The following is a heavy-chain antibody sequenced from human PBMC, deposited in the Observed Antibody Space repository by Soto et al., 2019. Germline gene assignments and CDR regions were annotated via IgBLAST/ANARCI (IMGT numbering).Heavy chain of an antibody. CDR1: GYTFISYG. CDR3: ARHDSSGYYYYFDY. J-gene: IGHJ4*02. D-gene: IGHD3-22*01. V-gene: IGHV1-18*01. Sequence: ASVKVSCKASGYTFISYGISWVRQAPGQGLEWMGWISAYNGNTNYAQKLQGRVTMTTDTSTSTAYMELRSLRSDDTAVYYCARHDSSGYYYYFDYWGQGTLVTVSS. CDR2: ISAYNGNT.